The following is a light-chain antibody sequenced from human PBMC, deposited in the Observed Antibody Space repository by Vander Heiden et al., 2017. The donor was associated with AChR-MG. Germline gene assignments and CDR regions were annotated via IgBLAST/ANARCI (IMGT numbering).Light chain of an antibody. V-gene: IGKV1-5*01. CDR3: QQYNSYRWT. Sequence: DIQMTQSPSTLSASVGDRVTITCRASLSFSSWLAWYQQKPGKAPKLLIYDASSLESGVPSRFSGSGSGTEFTLTISSLQPDDFATYYCQQYNSYRWTFGQGTKVEIK. CDR1: LSFSSW. J-gene: IGKJ1*01. CDR2: DAS.